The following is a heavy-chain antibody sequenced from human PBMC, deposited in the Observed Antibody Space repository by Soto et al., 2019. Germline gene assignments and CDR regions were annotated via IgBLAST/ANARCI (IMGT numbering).Heavy chain of an antibody. CDR3: VRDLQLWCLDY. V-gene: IGHV3-23*01. D-gene: IGHD5-18*01. Sequence: PGGSLRLSCAASGFTFSSYAMSWVRLAPGKGLEWVSAISGSGDSTYYADSVKGRFAISRDNAKNMLYLQMNSLRVEDTAVYYCVRDLQLWCLDYWGQGTLVTVSS. CDR1: GFTFSSYA. J-gene: IGHJ4*02. CDR2: ISGSGDST.